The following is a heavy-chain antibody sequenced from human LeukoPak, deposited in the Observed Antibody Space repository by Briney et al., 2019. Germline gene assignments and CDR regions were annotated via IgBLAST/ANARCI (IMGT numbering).Heavy chain of an antibody. D-gene: IGHD3-10*01. J-gene: IGHJ4*02. CDR3: ARVSVTMVRGVFFDY. Sequence: SETLSLTCTVSGGSISSSSYYWGWVRQPPGTGLEWIGSIYYSGSTYYNPSLKSRVTISVDTSKNQFSLKLSSVTAADTAVYYCARVSVTMVRGVFFDYWGQGTLVTVSS. CDR1: GGSISSSSYY. V-gene: IGHV4-39*01. CDR2: IYYSGST.